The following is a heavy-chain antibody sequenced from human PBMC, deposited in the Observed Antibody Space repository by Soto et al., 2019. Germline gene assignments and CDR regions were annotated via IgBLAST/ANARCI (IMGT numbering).Heavy chain of an antibody. CDR2: IIPILGMS. D-gene: IGHD3-10*01. V-gene: IGHV1-69*02. CDR1: GATFTSYT. Sequence: QVHLLQSGAEMKKPGSSVKVSCTAFGATFTSYTFNWVRQAPGQRLEWMGRIIPILGMSSSAHNFQGRLTMIADKSTNTSYMVLSSLTSDDTAIYYCARSYGSGSRPFDYWGQGTLVTVSS. J-gene: IGHJ4*02. CDR3: ARSYGSGSRPFDY.